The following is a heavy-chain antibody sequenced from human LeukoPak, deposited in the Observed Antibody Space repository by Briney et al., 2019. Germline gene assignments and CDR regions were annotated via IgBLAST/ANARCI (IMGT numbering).Heavy chain of an antibody. CDR1: GFTFSNNY. V-gene: IGHV3-66*01. CDR3: ARGLYSSGYYYDAFDI. D-gene: IGHD3-22*01. CDR2: IYSGGST. J-gene: IGHJ3*02. Sequence: GGSLRLSCAASGFTFSNNYMSWVRQAPGKGLEWVSPIYSGGSTHYTDSVKGRFNISRDNSKNTLYLQMNSLRAEDTAVYYCARGLYSSGYYYDAFDIWGQGTMVTVSS.